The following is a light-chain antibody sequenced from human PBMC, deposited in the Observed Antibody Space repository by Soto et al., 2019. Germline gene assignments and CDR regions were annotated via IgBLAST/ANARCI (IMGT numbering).Light chain of an antibody. CDR1: QSVGSF. V-gene: IGKV3-11*01. Sequence: EIVLTQSPATLSLSPGERATLSCRASQSVGSFLAWYQHKPGQAPRLLIYDASTRAPGIPARFSGSRSATDFTLTISSLEPEDFAVYYCHQRSNLWTFGQGTKVENK. CDR3: HQRSNLWT. J-gene: IGKJ1*01. CDR2: DAS.